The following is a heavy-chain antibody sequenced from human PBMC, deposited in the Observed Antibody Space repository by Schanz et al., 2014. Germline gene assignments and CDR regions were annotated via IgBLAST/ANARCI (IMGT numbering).Heavy chain of an antibody. Sequence: EVQLLESGGGLVQPGGSLRLSCAASGFTFSSYAMSWVRQAPGKGLEWVSGISGSGGSTYYADSVKGRFTISRDNSKNALDLQMNTRRAEDTAVYDWGRERGECGGGGGVTCEYWGQGTLVAVSA. D-gene: IGHD2-21*01. J-gene: IGHJ4*02. CDR2: ISGSGGST. CDR3: GRERGECGGGGGVTCEY. V-gene: IGHV3-23*01. CDR1: GFTFSSYA.